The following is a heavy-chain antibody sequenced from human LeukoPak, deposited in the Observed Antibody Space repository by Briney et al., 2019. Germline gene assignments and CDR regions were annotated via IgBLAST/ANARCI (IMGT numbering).Heavy chain of an antibody. V-gene: IGHV4-4*07. CDR2: IYTSGST. CDR3: ARVESEYRRGYYYYYMDV. D-gene: IGHD1-1*01. J-gene: IGHJ6*03. Sequence: PSETPSLTCTVSGGSISSYYWSWIRQPAGKGLEWIGRIYTSGSTNYNPSLKSRVTMSVDTSKNQFSLKLSSVTAADTAVYYCARVESEYRRGYYYYYMDVWGKGTTVTVPS. CDR1: GGSISSYY.